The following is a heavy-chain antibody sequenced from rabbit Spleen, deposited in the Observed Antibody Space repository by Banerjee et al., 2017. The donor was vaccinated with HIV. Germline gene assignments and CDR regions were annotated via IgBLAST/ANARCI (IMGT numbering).Heavy chain of an antibody. J-gene: IGHJ2*01. CDR2: IDTSDGDT. CDR3: ASNYVNAFDP. Sequence: QEQLEESGGDLVKPEGSLTLTCTASGFSFSSSYCMCWVRQAPGKGLEWIACIDTSDGDTDYANWPKGRFTISKTSSTTVTLQMTSLTAADTATYFCASNYVNAFDPWGQGTLVTVS. CDR1: GFSFSSSYC. D-gene: IGHD1-1*01. V-gene: IGHV1S45*01.